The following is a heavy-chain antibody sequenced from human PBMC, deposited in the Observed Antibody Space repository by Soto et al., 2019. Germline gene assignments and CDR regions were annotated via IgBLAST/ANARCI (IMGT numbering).Heavy chain of an antibody. Sequence: SETLSLTCTVSVGSLSSGSYSWSWIPQPPGKGLEWIGYIYYSGSTNYNPSLKSRVTISVDTSKNQFSLKLSSVTAADTAVYYCAREIFGVVSYNWFDPWGQGTLVTVSS. CDR2: IYYSGST. CDR1: VGSLSSGSYS. CDR3: AREIFGVVSYNWFDP. V-gene: IGHV4-61*01. J-gene: IGHJ5*02. D-gene: IGHD3-3*01.